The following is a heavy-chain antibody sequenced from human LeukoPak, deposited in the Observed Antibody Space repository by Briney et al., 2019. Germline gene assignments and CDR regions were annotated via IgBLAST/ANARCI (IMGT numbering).Heavy chain of an antibody. Sequence: PGGSLSLSCAASGFTFSSYSMNWVRQAPGKGREGVSYISSSSSIYYADFVKGRFTISRDNAKNSLYLQMNSLRAEDTAAYYCARDTRSITIFGVDFDYWGQGTLVTVSS. CDR1: GFTFSSYS. CDR2: ISSSSSI. D-gene: IGHD3-3*01. CDR3: ARDTRSITIFGVDFDY. V-gene: IGHV3-48*01. J-gene: IGHJ4*02.